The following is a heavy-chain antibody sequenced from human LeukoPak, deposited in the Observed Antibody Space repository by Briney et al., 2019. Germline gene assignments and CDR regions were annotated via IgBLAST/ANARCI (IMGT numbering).Heavy chain of an antibody. Sequence: AASVKVSCKVSGYTLTELSMHWVRQAPGKGLEWMGGLDPEDGETIYAQKFQGRVTMTEDTSTDTAYMELSSLRSEDTAVYYCATVLHPGIAAAGTTYPDYWGQGTLVTVSS. J-gene: IGHJ4*02. CDR1: GYTLTELS. D-gene: IGHD6-13*01. CDR2: LDPEDGET. V-gene: IGHV1-24*01. CDR3: ATVLHPGIAAAGTTYPDY.